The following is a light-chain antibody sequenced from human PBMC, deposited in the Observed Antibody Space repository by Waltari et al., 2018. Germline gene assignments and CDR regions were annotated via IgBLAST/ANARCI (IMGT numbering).Light chain of an antibody. V-gene: IGKV1-9*01. Sequence: IQLTQSPSSLSASVGDRVTITCRASQGISSYLAWYQQKPGKAPKILIYAASTLQSGVPARFSGSGSGTDFTLTISSLQPEDFATYYCQQLNSYPRGLFTFGPGTKVDIK. J-gene: IGKJ3*01. CDR3: QQLNSYPRGLFT. CDR1: QGISSY. CDR2: AAS.